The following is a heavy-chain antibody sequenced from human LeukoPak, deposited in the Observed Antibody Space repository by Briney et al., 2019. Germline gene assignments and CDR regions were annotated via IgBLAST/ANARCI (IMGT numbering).Heavy chain of an antibody. Sequence: GGSLRLSCAASGFSFSTSPMSWVRQPPGKGLEWVSAMNNGPGATFYRDSVRGRFTISRDDSKSTLYLQRNSLRAEDTGTYYCAKTHYDLLDVWGQGTTVTVSS. CDR2: MNNGPGAT. J-gene: IGHJ6*01. CDR1: GFSFSTSP. V-gene: IGHV3-23*01. CDR3: AKTHYDLLDV. D-gene: IGHD5-12*01.